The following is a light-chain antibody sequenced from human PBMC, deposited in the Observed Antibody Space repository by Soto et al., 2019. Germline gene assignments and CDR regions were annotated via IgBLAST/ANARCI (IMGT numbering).Light chain of an antibody. CDR1: SSDVGSYNL. V-gene: IGLV2-23*01. Sequence: QSALTQPASVSGSPGQSITISCTGTSSDVGSYNLVSWYQQHPGKAPKRMIYEGSKRPSGVSNRFSGSKSGNTASLTISGLQAEDEADYYCCSYAGSVVFGGGTQVTVL. J-gene: IGLJ2*01. CDR3: CSYAGSVV. CDR2: EGS.